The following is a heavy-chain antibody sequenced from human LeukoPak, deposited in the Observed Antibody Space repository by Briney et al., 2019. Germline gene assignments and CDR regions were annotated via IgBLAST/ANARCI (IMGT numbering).Heavy chain of an antibody. CDR2: ISWNSGSI. Sequence: PGRSLRLSCAASGFTFDDYAMHWVRQAPGKGLEWVSGISWNSGSIGYADSVKGRFTISRDNAKNSLYLQMNSLRAEDTALYYCAKIEAAAGTGYFQHWGQGTLVTASS. D-gene: IGHD6-13*01. J-gene: IGHJ1*01. V-gene: IGHV3-9*01. CDR1: GFTFDDYA. CDR3: AKIEAAAGTGYFQH.